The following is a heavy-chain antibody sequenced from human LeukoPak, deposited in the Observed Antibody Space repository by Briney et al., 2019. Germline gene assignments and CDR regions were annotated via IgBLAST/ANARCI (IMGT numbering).Heavy chain of an antibody. Sequence: GGSLRLSCAASGFTFNDYYINWIRQAPGKGLEWVSYISSSGSTIYYADSVKGRFTISRDNAKNSLYLQMNGLRAEDTALYYCAKSPHTAGGSWDYFDYWGQGTLVTVSS. CDR1: GFTFNDYY. J-gene: IGHJ4*02. V-gene: IGHV3-11*01. CDR3: AKSPHTAGGSWDYFDY. CDR2: ISSSGSTI. D-gene: IGHD6-13*01.